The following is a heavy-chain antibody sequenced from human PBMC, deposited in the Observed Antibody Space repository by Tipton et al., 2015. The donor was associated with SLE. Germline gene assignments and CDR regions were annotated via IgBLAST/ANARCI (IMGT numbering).Heavy chain of an antibody. J-gene: IGHJ3*02. Sequence: LRLSCTVSGASIGTYYWSWIRQPPGKGLEWIGYIYGGGGTHYNPSLMSRVTISVDTSKNQFSLRLNSVTAADTAVYYCARTSDTFDIWGQGTMVTVSS. CDR1: GASIGTYY. CDR2: IYGGGGT. CDR3: ARTSDTFDI. V-gene: IGHV4-59*12.